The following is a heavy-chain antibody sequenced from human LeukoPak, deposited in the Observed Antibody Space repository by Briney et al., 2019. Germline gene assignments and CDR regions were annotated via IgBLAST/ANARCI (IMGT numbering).Heavy chain of an antibody. CDR1: GCTFINSA. D-gene: IGHD3-10*01. J-gene: IGHJ5*02. V-gene: IGHV1-58*01. CDR2: IIVCSGQT. Sequence: GASVKVSCKASGCTFINSAVQWVRQARGQRLEWVGWIIVCSGQTRYAQKFQGRVTITTDTSTSTAFLELSSLRSEDSAVYYCAAGDTLVRGDIIPFVSWRQGSLV. CDR3: AAGDTLVRGDIIPFVS.